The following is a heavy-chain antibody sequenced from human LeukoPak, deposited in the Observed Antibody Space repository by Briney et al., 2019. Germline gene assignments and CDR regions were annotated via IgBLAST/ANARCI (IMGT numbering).Heavy chain of an antibody. CDR3: TRPPGEVAGNNYYYYYMDV. D-gene: IGHD6-19*01. CDR1: GFTFSGSA. V-gene: IGHV3-73*01. Sequence: GGSLRLSCAASGFTFSGSAMHGVRQASGKGLEGVGRIRSKANSYATAYAASVKGRFTIARDDSKNTAYLQMNSLKTEDTAVYYCTRPPGEVAGNNYYYYYMDVWGKGTTVTVSS. CDR2: IRSKANSYAT. J-gene: IGHJ6*03.